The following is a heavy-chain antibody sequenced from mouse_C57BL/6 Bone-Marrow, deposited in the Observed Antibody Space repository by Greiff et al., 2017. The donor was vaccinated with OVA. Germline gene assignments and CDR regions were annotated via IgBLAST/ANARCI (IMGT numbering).Heavy chain of an antibody. V-gene: IGHV1-55*01. J-gene: IGHJ2*01. CDR1: GYTFTSYW. CDR2: IYPGGGGT. Sequence: QVQLQQPGAELVKPGASVKMSCKASGYTFTSYWITWVKQRPEQGLGWIGDIYPGGGGTNYNEKFKGKATLPVDTSSSPAYMQLSSLTSEDSAVYYCAILPYWGQGTTLTVSS. CDR3: AILPY.